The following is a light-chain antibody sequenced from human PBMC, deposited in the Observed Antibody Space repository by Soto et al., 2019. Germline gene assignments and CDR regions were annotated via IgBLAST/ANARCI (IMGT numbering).Light chain of an antibody. CDR1: QSVSSN. CDR3: QQYDNWPLYT. V-gene: IGKV3-15*01. J-gene: IGKJ2*01. CDR2: GAS. Sequence: EIVMTQSPATLSVSPGERATLSCRASQSVSSNLAWYQQKHGQAPRLLIYGASTRATGIPARFSGSGSGTDFTLTISSLQSEDFAVYYCQQYDNWPLYTFGQGTKLEIK.